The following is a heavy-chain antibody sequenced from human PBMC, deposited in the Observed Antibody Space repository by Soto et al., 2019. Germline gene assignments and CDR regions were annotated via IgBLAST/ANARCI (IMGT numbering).Heavy chain of an antibody. D-gene: IGHD6-13*01. CDR2: IIPIFGTA. J-gene: IGHJ6*02. Sequence: QVQLVQSGAEVKKPGSSVKVSCKASGGTFSSYAISWVRQAPGQGLEWMGGIIPIFGTANYAQRFQGRVTITADESTSTAYMELSSLRSEDTAVYYCARSGQQPNQKTPPYYYYGMDVWGQGTTVTVSS. V-gene: IGHV1-69*01. CDR1: GGTFSSYA. CDR3: ARSGQQPNQKTPPYYYYGMDV.